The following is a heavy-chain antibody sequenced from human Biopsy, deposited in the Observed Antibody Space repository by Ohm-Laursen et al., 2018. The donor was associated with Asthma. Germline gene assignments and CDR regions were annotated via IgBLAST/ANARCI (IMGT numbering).Heavy chain of an antibody. D-gene: IGHD1-20*01. CDR3: ARAAVTGIRGWFDP. V-gene: IGHV4-34*01. J-gene: IGHJ5*02. CDR1: GGYLTGHY. Sequence: ETLSLTWTVYGGYLTGHYWNWIRQPPGKGLEWIGEIDQSGYTNYNPSLKSRVTISADTSKNQFHLNLSSVTAADTAVYFCARAAVTGIRGWFDPWGQGTQVTVSS. CDR2: IDQSGYT.